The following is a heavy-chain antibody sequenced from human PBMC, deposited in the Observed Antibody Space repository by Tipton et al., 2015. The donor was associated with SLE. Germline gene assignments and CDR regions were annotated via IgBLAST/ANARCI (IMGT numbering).Heavy chain of an antibody. CDR2: IFTSGNT. D-gene: IGHD6-19*01. Sequence: TLSLTCTASGGSLSGDTYYWSWIRQPAGEGLEWIGRIFTSGNTNYNPSLKSRVTISVDTSKNQFSLELSSVTAADTAVYYCARETEDTGWIHSRDYIYYYYYVDVWGQGTTVTV. CDR1: GGSLSGDTYY. CDR3: ARETEDTGWIHSRDYIYYYYYVDV. V-gene: IGHV4-61*02. J-gene: IGHJ6*03.